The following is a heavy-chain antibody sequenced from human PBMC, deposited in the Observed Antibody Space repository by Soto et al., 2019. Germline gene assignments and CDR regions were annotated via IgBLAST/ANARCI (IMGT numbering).Heavy chain of an antibody. Sequence: ETLSLTCAVSGYSISSGYYWGWIRQPPGKGLEWIGSIYHSGSTYSNPSLKSRVTISVDTSKNQFSLKLSSVTAADTAVYYCARRGYYDSSDNWFDPWGQGTLVTVSS. D-gene: IGHD3-22*01. J-gene: IGHJ5*02. CDR2: IYHSGST. CDR1: GYSISSGYY. V-gene: IGHV4-38-2*01. CDR3: ARRGYYDSSDNWFDP.